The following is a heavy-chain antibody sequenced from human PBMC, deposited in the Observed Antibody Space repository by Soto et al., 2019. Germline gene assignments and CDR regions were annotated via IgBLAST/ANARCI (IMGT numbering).Heavy chain of an antibody. CDR3: AREWSAFDY. J-gene: IGHJ4*02. V-gene: IGHV4-59*01. Sequence: EMLSLTCTVSGGAITSYTWSWIGQSPGKGLEWIAYMYSSGSHSYNPSLTSRVTISMDTSRNQYSLKLNSATTADTAVYYCAREWSAFDYWGQGILVTVSS. CDR2: MYSSGSH. D-gene: IGHD2-15*01. CDR1: GGAITSYT.